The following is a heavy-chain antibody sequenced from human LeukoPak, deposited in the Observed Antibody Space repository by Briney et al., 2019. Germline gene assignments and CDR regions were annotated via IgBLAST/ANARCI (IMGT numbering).Heavy chain of an antibody. D-gene: IGHD3-3*01. CDR3: ARDPAEKYYDFWSGYYKPHYLDY. V-gene: IGHV7-4-1*02. J-gene: IGHJ4*02. Sequence: ASVKVSCKASGYTFTSYAMNWVRQAPGQGLEWMGWINTNTGNPTYAQGFTGRFVFSLDTSVSTAYLQISSLKAEDTAVYYCARDPAEKYYDFWSGYYKPHYLDYWGQGTLVTVSS. CDR1: GYTFTSYA. CDR2: INTNTGNP.